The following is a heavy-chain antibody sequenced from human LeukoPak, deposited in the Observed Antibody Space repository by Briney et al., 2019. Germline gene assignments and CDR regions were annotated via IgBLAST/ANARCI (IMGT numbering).Heavy chain of an antibody. Sequence: QPGGSLRLSCAASGFTFSSYAMSWVRQAPGKGLEWVSDISSSGGITYYADSVKGRFTISRDNSKNTLYLQMNSLRAEDTAIYYCATSSNYYYAAYWGQGTLVTVSS. V-gene: IGHV3-23*01. CDR3: ATSSNYYYAAY. J-gene: IGHJ4*02. D-gene: IGHD3-22*01. CDR1: GFTFSSYA. CDR2: ISSSGGIT.